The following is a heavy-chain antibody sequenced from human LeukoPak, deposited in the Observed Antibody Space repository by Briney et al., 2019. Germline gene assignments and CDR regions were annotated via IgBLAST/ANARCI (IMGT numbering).Heavy chain of an antibody. Sequence: PGGSLRLSCAASGFTFNSYGMHWVRQAPGKGLEWVAFIRYDGSNNYYADSVKGRFTISRDNSKNTLSLQMNSLRSEDTAVYYCAKDPRKVRVSVVPAARYMDVWSKGTTVTISS. J-gene: IGHJ6*03. CDR2: IRYDGSNN. D-gene: IGHD2-2*01. CDR3: AKDPRKVRVSVVPAARYMDV. CDR1: GFTFNSYG. V-gene: IGHV3-30*02.